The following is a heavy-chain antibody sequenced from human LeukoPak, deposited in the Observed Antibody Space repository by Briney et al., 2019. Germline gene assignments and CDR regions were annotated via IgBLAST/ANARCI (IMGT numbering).Heavy chain of an antibody. V-gene: IGHV3-30-3*01. CDR3: SREKDIVVVVPAMDV. Sequence: PGGSLRLSCAASGFTFSSYWMHWVRQAPGKGLEWVAVISYDGSNEYYADSVKGRFTISRDNSKNTLYLQMNSLRAEDTAVYYCSREKDIVVVVPAMDVWGQGTTVTVSS. D-gene: IGHD2-15*01. CDR1: GFTFSSYW. J-gene: IGHJ6*02. CDR2: ISYDGSNE.